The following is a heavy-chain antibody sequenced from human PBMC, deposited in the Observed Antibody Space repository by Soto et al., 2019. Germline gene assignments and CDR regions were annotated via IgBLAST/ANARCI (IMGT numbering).Heavy chain of an antibody. CDR2: ITAGSIV. CDR3: ATDPDSSGYYGMDV. CDR1: GFTFSDYY. Sequence: VQLVESGGGLVKPGGSLRLSCAASGFTFSDYYMSWIRQAPGKGLEWVSSITAGSIVYYADSVKGRFTISRDNAKNSLYLQLNSLRVEDTAVYYCATDPDSSGYYGMDVWGQGTTVTVSS. J-gene: IGHJ6*02. D-gene: IGHD6-19*01. V-gene: IGHV3-11*01.